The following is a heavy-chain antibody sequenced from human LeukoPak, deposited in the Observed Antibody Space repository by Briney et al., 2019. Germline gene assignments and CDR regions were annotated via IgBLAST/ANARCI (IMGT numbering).Heavy chain of an antibody. J-gene: IGHJ4*02. CDR1: GFNFTGSQ. CDR2: VYQDGTEK. V-gene: IGHV3-7*04. D-gene: IGHD3-16*01. CDR3: VRGAWYFQY. Sequence: GGSLRLSCGASGFNFTGSQMTWVRQGPGKGLEWVATVYQDGTEKHFLDSVEGRFTISRDNAKKSVYLQMSSLRPEDTAVYFCVRGAWYFQYWGQGTLVTVSS.